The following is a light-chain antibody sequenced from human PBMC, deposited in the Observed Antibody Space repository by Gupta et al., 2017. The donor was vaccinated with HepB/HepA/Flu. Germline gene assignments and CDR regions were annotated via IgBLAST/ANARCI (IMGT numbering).Light chain of an antibody. V-gene: IGLV3-1*01. CDR1: KLGDKY. J-gene: IGLJ2*01. Sequence: SSELTQPPSVSVSPGQTASITCSGDKLGDKYACWYQQKPGQSPVLVIYQDSKRPAGIPERFSGSTSGNTATLTISGTQAMDEDDYDCQAWDSSTVVFGGGTKLTVL. CDR3: QAWDSSTVV. CDR2: QDS.